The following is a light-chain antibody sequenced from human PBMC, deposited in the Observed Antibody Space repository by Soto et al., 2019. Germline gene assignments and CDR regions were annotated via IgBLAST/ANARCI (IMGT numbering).Light chain of an antibody. CDR2: QTS. Sequence: EIVLTQSPVTLSSFPGDRVTLSCRASQYINTRLAWYQHRPGQSPRLLIYQTSLRAAGIPARFSASGSGTDFTLTISDVQPEDFALYYCHQRQGWPRTFGQGTKVDI. V-gene: IGKV3-11*01. J-gene: IGKJ1*01. CDR3: HQRQGWPRT. CDR1: QYINTR.